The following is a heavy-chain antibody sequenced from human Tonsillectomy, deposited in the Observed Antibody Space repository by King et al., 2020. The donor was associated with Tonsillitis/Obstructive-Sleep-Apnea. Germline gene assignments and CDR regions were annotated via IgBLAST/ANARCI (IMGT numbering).Heavy chain of an antibody. CDR2: INWNGDTT. CDR3: ARNFGDPDY. J-gene: IGHJ4*02. V-gene: IGHV3-20*04. Sequence: VQLVESGGGVVRPGGSLRLSCAASGFTLDDFCMSWVRQAPGKGLDWGSGINWNGDTTRYADSVKGRFTISIDNAKNSLYLQMRSLRAEDTAFYYCARNFGDPDYWGQGTLVTVS. CDR1: GFTLDDFC. D-gene: IGHD4-17*01.